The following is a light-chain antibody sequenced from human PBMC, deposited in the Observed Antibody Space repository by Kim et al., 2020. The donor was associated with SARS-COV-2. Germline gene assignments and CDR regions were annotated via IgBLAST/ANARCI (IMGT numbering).Light chain of an antibody. V-gene: IGLV2-14*03. CDR3: SSYTSSSTLE. J-gene: IGLJ2*01. Sequence: GQSITISGTGTSSDVGGYNYVAWYQQHPGKAPKLMIYDVSNRPSGVSNRFSGSKSGNTASLTISGLQAEDEADYYCSSYTSSSTLEFGGGTKLTVL. CDR1: SSDVGGYNY. CDR2: DVS.